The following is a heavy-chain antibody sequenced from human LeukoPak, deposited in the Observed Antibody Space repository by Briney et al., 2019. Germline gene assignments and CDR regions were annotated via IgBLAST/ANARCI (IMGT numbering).Heavy chain of an antibody. Sequence: SETLSLTCTVSGGSISSYYWSWIRQPPGKGLEWIGYIYYSGSTNYNPSLKSRVTISVDTSKNQFSLKLSSVTAADTAVYYCARGYSYGLDWFDPWGQGTLVTVSS. J-gene: IGHJ5*02. V-gene: IGHV4-59*01. CDR3: ARGYSYGLDWFDP. CDR2: IYYSGST. CDR1: GGSISSYY. D-gene: IGHD5-18*01.